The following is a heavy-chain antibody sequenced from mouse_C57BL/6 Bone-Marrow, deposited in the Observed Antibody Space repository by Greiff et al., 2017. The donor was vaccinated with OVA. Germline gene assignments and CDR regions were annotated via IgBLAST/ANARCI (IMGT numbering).Heavy chain of an antibody. CDR2: ISYDGSN. V-gene: IGHV3-6*01. J-gene: IGHJ2*01. CDR1: GYSITSGYY. Sequence: EVKVEESGPGLVKPSQSLSLTCSVTGYSITSGYYWNWIRQFPGNKLEWVGYISYDGSNNYKPSLKNRISITRDTSKNQFFLKLNSVTTEDTATYYCAREEFIHFDYWGQGTTLTVSS. D-gene: IGHD1-1*01. CDR3: AREEFIHFDY.